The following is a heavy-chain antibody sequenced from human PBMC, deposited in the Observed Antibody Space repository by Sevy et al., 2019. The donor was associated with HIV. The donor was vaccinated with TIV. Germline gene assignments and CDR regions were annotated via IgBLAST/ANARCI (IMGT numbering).Heavy chain of an antibody. D-gene: IGHD3-10*01. CDR1: GYSFSSYW. CDR2: IYPGDSDI. CDR3: ARHDGALGQVAQMDV. Sequence: GESLKIYCKGSGYSFSSYWIGWVRQMPGKGLEWMGIIYPGDSDIIYSPSFQGQVTISADKSISTAYLQWSSLKASDTAMYYCARHDGALGQVAQMDVWGQGTTVTVSS. J-gene: IGHJ6*02. V-gene: IGHV5-51*01.